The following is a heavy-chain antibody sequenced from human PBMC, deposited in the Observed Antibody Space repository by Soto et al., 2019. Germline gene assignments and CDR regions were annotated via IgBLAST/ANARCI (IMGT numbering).Heavy chain of an antibody. D-gene: IGHD2-15*01. CDR3: SRVPPRPCTGGSCSFYYYGMDV. J-gene: IGHJ6*02. CDR2: IYSGGST. CDR1: GFTVSSNY. Sequence: EVQLVESGGGLIQPGGSLRLSCAASGFTVSSNYMSWVRQAPGKGLEWVSVIYSGGSTYYEDYVKGRFNISRDNSKNTLYLHMNILSAEHTAVYYCSRVPPRPCTGGSCSFYYYGMDVWAQGTTVTVSS. V-gene: IGHV3-53*01.